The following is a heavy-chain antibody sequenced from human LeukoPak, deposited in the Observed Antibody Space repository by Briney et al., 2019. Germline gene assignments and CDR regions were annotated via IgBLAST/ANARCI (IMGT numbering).Heavy chain of an antibody. Sequence: GGSLRLSCAASGFTFTTYWMTWVRQAPEKGLEWVANIKQDGSQKYYVDSVKGRFTISRDNAKNSLYLQMNSLKAEGTAVYYCARENWANDYWGQGTLVTVSS. CDR1: GFTFTTYW. CDR3: ARENWANDY. CDR2: IKQDGSQK. D-gene: IGHD7-27*01. J-gene: IGHJ4*02. V-gene: IGHV3-7*01.